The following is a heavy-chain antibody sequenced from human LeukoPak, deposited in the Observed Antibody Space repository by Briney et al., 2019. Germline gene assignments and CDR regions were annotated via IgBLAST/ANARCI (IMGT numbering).Heavy chain of an antibody. V-gene: IGHV3-23*01. J-gene: IGHJ4*02. CDR3: ANPHYYGSGSYYGY. CDR1: GFTFSSYA. D-gene: IGHD3-10*01. CDR2: ISGSGGST. Sequence: GGSLRLSCAASGFTFSSYAMSWVRQAPGKGLEWVSAISGSGGSTYYADSVKGRFTISRDNSKNTLYLQMNSLRAAGTAVYYCANPHYYGSGSYYGYWGQGTLVTVSS.